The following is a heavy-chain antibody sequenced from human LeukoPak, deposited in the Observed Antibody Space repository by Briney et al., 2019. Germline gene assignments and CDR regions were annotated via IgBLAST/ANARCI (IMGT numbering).Heavy chain of an antibody. J-gene: IGHJ4*02. CDR1: GYTFTNYY. D-gene: IGHD3-10*01. CDR2: INPNSGGT. Sequence: ASVRVSCKASGYTFTNYYMHWVRQAPGQGLEWMGWINPNSGGTNYAQKFQGRVTMTRDTSISTAYMELSRLRSDDTAVYYCARDLTWFGELRNFDYWGQGTLVTVSS. CDR3: ARDLTWFGELRNFDY. V-gene: IGHV1-2*02.